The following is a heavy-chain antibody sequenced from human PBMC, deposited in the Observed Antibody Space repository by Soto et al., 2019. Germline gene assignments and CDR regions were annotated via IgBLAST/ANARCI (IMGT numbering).Heavy chain of an antibody. Sequence: ASVKVSCKASGYTFTSYGISWVRQAPGQGLEWMGWISAYNGNTNYAQKLQGRVTMTTDTSTSTAYMELRSLRSDDTAVYYCARVDIRGYCISTSCPRDAFDIWGQGTTVTVSS. CDR1: GYTFTSYG. CDR2: ISAYNGNT. CDR3: ARVDIRGYCISTSCPRDAFDI. V-gene: IGHV1-18*01. J-gene: IGHJ3*02. D-gene: IGHD2-2*01.